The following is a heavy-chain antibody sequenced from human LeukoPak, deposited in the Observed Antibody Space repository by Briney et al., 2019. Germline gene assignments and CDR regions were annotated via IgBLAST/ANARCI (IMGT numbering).Heavy chain of an antibody. Sequence: GGSLRLSCAASGFTFSSYAMSWVRQTPEKGLEWVSAISGSGANTYYADSVKGRFTISRDNSKNTLYLQMNSLRAEDTAVYYCARLPVLAPYDYWGQGTLVTVSS. CDR1: GFTFSSYA. V-gene: IGHV3-23*01. D-gene: IGHD2-15*01. J-gene: IGHJ4*02. CDR3: ARLPVLAPYDY. CDR2: ISGSGANT.